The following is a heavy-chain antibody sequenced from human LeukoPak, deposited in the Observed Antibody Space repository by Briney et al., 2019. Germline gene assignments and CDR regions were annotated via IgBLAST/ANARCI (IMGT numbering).Heavy chain of an antibody. CDR2: ISGSGGST. CDR1: GFTFSSYS. CDR3: AKEPLLESSFDY. V-gene: IGHV3-23*01. Sequence: GGSLRLSCAASGFTFSSYSMNWVRQAPGKGLEWVSAISGSGGSTYYADSVKGRFTISRDNSKNTLYLQMNSLRAEDTAVYYCAKEPLLESSFDYWGQGTLVTVSS. J-gene: IGHJ4*02. D-gene: IGHD6-13*01.